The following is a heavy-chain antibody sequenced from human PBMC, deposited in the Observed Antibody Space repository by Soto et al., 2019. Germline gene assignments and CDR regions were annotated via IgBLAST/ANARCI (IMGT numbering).Heavy chain of an antibody. V-gene: IGHV3-33*01. Sequence: PGGSLRLSCAASGFTFSSYGMHWVRQAPGKGLEWVAVIWYDGSNKYYADSVKGRFTISRDNSKNTLYLQMNSLRAEDTAVYYCARALADPHDSPLIRPSDYWGQGTLVTVSS. CDR3: ARALADPHDSPLIRPSDY. D-gene: IGHD3-16*01. CDR1: GFTFSSYG. CDR2: IWYDGSNK. J-gene: IGHJ4*02.